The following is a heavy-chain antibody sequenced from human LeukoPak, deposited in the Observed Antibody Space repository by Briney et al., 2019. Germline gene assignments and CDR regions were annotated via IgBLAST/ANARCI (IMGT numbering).Heavy chain of an antibody. Sequence: GGSLRLSCAASGFTFSNYGMSWVRQAPGKGLEWVSSVSGSGDDTYYADSVKGRFIISRDNSKTTMYLQMNSLRADDTAVYYCAKSYNNPTVAIRVRGVIPYFDSWGQGSLVTVSS. V-gene: IGHV3-23*01. CDR1: GFTFSNYG. CDR3: AKSYNNPTVAIRVRGVIPYFDS. D-gene: IGHD3-10*01. J-gene: IGHJ4*02. CDR2: VSGSGDDT.